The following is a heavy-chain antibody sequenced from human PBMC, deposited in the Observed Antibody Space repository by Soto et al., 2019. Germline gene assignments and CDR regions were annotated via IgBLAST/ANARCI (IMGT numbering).Heavy chain of an antibody. Sequence: SETLSLTCAVSGGSISSGGYSWSWIRQPPGKGLEWIGYIYHSGSTYYNPSLKSRVTISVDRSKNQFSLKLSSVTAADTAVYSCAIEYSSSSGVGWFDPWGQGTLVTVSS. D-gene: IGHD6-6*01. CDR1: GGSISSGGYS. CDR3: AIEYSSSSGVGWFDP. V-gene: IGHV4-30-2*01. J-gene: IGHJ5*02. CDR2: IYHSGST.